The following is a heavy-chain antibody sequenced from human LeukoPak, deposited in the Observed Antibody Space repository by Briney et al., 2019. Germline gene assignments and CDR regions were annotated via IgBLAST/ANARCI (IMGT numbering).Heavy chain of an antibody. J-gene: IGHJ4*02. CDR2: IYHSGST. D-gene: IGHD3-16*01. CDR3: AGSSWGHYFDY. Sequence: SETLSLTCAVSGGSISSNYWWTWVRQPPGKGLEWIGEIYHSGSTNYNPSFKSRVTISVDTSKNQFSLKLSSVTAADTAVYYCAGSSWGHYFDYWGKGTLVTVSS. V-gene: IGHV4-4*02. CDR1: GGSISSNYW.